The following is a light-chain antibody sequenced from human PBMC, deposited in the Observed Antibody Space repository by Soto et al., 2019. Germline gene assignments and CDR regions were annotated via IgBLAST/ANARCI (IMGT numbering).Light chain of an antibody. Sequence: DIVLTQSPATLSLSPGERSTLSCRASQSVRSNLAWYQKKPGQDPRVLIYDASNRATGLPARFSGSESGTDFTLTISSLEPEDFAVYYCQQRSNRPLTFGGGTKVESK. V-gene: IGKV3-11*01. CDR3: QQRSNRPLT. CDR2: DAS. J-gene: IGKJ4*01. CDR1: QSVRSN.